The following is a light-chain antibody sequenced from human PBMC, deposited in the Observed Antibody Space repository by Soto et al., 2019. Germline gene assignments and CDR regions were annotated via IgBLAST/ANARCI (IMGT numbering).Light chain of an antibody. CDR2: DAS. CDR1: QNINRW. CDR3: QQYDGN. J-gene: IGKJ3*01. Sequence: DIQMTQSPSTLAASVGDRVTITCRASQNINRWLAWYQQKPWKAPKVLIYDASSLQSGVPSRFSGSGSGTEFTLTITSLQPDDFVTYYCQQYDGNFGPGTKVEFK. V-gene: IGKV1-5*01.